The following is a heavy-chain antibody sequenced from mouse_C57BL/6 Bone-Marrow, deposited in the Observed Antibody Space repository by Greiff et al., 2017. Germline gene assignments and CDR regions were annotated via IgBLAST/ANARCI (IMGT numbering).Heavy chain of an antibody. V-gene: IGHV1-61*01. D-gene: IGHD3-2*02. CDR1: GYTFTSYW. Sequence: QVQLQQPGAELVRPGSSVKLSCKASGYTFTSYWMDWVKQRPGQGLEWIGNIYPSDSETHYNQKFKDKATLTVDKSSSTAYMQLSSLTSEDSAVYYCARGTDQATYWGQETLVTVSA. CDR2: IYPSDSET. CDR3: ARGTDQATY. J-gene: IGHJ3*01.